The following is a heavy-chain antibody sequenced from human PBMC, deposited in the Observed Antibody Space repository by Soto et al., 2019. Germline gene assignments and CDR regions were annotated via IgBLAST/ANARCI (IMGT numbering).Heavy chain of an antibody. CDR3: AKVTKRAAAGRYEYYKYGMDV. V-gene: IGHV3-23*01. CDR1: GFAFSTYA. CDR2: ISGSGGSS. J-gene: IGHJ6*02. Sequence: EVQLLESGGALEHPGGSLRLSCAASGFAFSTYAMTWVRQAPGKGLERVSVISGSGGSSYYAAAVKGRFTISRDNSKNTLYLQRNGLRAEDTALYYCAKVTKRAAAGRYEYYKYGMDVWGQGTTVTVSS. D-gene: IGHD6-13*01.